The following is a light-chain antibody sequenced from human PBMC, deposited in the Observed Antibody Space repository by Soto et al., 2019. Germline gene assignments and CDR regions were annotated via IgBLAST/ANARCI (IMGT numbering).Light chain of an antibody. CDR1: QSVSSD. V-gene: IGKV3-15*01. CDR2: GAS. Sequence: EIVMTQSPATLSVSPGERATLPCRSSQSVSSDLAWYHQRPGQAPRLLIFGASTRATGIPARFTGSGSGTEFILTIRSLQSEDSAVYYCQQYNLWPPETFGQGTTVDIK. CDR3: QQYNLWPPET. J-gene: IGKJ1*01.